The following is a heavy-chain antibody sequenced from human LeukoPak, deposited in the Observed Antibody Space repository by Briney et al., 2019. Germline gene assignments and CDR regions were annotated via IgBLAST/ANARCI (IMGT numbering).Heavy chain of an antibody. CDR2: ISGSGGST. V-gene: IGHV3-23*01. CDR3: AKDVSRQYGSGSYEFYY. CDR1: GFTFSSYA. D-gene: IGHD3-10*01. J-gene: IGHJ4*02. Sequence: GGSLRLSCAASGFTFSSYAMSWVRQAPGKGLEWVSAISGSGGSTYYADSVKGRFTISRDNSKNTLYLQMNSLRAEDTAVYYCAKDVSRQYGSGSYEFYYWGQGTLVTVSS.